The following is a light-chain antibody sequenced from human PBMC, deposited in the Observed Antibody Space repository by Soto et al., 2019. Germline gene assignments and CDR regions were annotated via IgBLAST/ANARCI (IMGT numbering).Light chain of an antibody. Sequence: QAVVTQPPSASGTPGQRVTISCSGSSPNIGSNYVYWYQQLPGTAPKLLIYSNDQRPSGVPDRFSGSKSGTSASLAISGLRSEDEADYYCAAWSDSLSAYVFGTGTKLTVL. CDR3: AAWSDSLSAYV. J-gene: IGLJ1*01. CDR1: SPNIGSNY. CDR2: SND. V-gene: IGLV1-47*02.